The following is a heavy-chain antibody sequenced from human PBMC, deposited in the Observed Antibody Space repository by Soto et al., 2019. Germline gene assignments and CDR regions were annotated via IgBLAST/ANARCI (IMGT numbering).Heavy chain of an antibody. CDR1: GYSFTSYW. CDR3: ARQKYISSHRYYYGKDV. CDR2: IDPSDSYT. D-gene: IGHD6-6*01. J-gene: IGHJ6*02. V-gene: IGHV5-10-1*01. Sequence: GESMQISCKGSGYSFTSYWISWVRQMPGKGLEWMGRIDPSDSYTNYSPSFQGHVTISADKSISTAYLQWSSLKASDTAMYYCARQKYISSHRYYYGKDVWGQGTTVIAS.